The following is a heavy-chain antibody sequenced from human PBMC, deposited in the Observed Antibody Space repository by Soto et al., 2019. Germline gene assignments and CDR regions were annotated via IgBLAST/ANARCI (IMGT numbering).Heavy chain of an antibody. D-gene: IGHD3-22*01. V-gene: IGHV3-30*18. J-gene: IGHJ4*02. CDR1: GFTFSSYG. Sequence: QVQLVESGGGVVQPGRSLRLSCAASGFTFSSYGMHWVRQAPGKGLEWVAVISYDGSNKYYADSVKGRFTISRDNSKNTLYLQMNSLRAEDTAVYYCEKWTDGYFDYWGQGTLVTVSS. CDR3: EKWTDGYFDY. CDR2: ISYDGSNK.